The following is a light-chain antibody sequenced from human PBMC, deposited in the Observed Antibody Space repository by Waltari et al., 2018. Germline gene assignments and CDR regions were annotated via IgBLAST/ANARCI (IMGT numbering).Light chain of an antibody. CDR3: QQSYSTHTWT. Sequence: DIQMTQSPSSLSASVGDRVTITCRASQGISTYLNWYQQKPGKAPKLLIYATSSLQSGVPSRFSGSGSGTDFTLTITSLQPEDFATYYCQQSYSTHTWTFGQGTKVEIK. CDR2: ATS. J-gene: IGKJ1*01. V-gene: IGKV1-39*01. CDR1: QGISTY.